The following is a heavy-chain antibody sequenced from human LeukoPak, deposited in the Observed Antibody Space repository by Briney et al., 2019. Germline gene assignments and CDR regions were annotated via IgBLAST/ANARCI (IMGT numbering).Heavy chain of an antibody. CDR3: ARDFRGYDSRLHDY. CDR1: GFTFSSYS. J-gene: IGHJ4*02. V-gene: IGHV3-48*04. CDR2: ISSGGSSI. Sequence: GGSLRLSCAASGFTFSSYSMNWVRQAPGKGLGWISYISSGGSSIYYADSVKGRFTISRDNAKNSLYLQMYSLRAEDTAVYYCARDFRGYDSRLHDYWGQGTLVTVSS. D-gene: IGHD3-22*01.